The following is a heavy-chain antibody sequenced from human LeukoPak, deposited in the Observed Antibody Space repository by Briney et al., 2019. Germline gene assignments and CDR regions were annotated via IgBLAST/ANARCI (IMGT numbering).Heavy chain of an antibody. J-gene: IGHJ3*02. D-gene: IGHD3-22*01. CDR2: MNPNSGNT. CDR3: ARERDDSSGHDAFDI. Sequence: ASVKVSCKASGYTFTSYDINWVRQAPGQGLGWMGWMNPNSGNTGYAQKFQGRVTMTRDTSTSTVYMELSSLRSEDTAVYYCARERDDSSGHDAFDIWGQGTMVTVSS. CDR1: GYTFTSYD. V-gene: IGHV1-8*02.